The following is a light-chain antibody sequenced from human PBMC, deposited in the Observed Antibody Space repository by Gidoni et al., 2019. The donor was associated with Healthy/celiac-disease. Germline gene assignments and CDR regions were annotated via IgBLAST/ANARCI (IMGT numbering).Light chain of an antibody. CDR2: GAS. Sequence: EIVLTQSPGTLSLSPGERATLSCRASQSVSSSYLAWYQQKPGQAPRLLIYGASSRATGIPDRFSGSGPGTDFTLTISRLEPEDFAVYYCQQYGSSPYTFXQXTKLEIK. CDR3: QQYGSSPYT. V-gene: IGKV3-20*01. J-gene: IGKJ2*01. CDR1: QSVSSSY.